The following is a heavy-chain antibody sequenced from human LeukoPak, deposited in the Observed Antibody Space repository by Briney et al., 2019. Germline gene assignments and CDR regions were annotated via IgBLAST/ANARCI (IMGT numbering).Heavy chain of an antibody. J-gene: IGHJ3*02. CDR1: GNTFTDYY. V-gene: IGHV1-2*02. CDR2: INTNSGGT. D-gene: IGHD3-9*01. CDR3: ARGGYYDILTGYYRAPGAFDI. Sequence: ASVKVSCKASGNTFTDYYLHWVRQAPGQGLEWMGWINTNSGGTRYAQKFQGGVTMTRDTSISTAYLELSGLTSDDTAVYYCARGGYYDILTGYYRAPGAFDIWGQGTMVTVSS.